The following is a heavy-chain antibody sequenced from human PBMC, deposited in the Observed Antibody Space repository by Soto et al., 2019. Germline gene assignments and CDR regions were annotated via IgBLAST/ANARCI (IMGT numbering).Heavy chain of an antibody. V-gene: IGHV1-46*01. D-gene: IGHD6-19*01. CDR3: ARGIAVAGLGWFDP. CDR1: GYTFTTYY. J-gene: IGHJ5*02. CDR2: INPSGGST. Sequence: GASVKVSCKASGYTFTTYYMHWVRQAPGQGLEWMGTINPSGGSTTYAQMFQGRVTVTRDTSTSLVYMELSSLRSDDTAVYYCARGIAVAGLGWFDPWGQGALVTVSS.